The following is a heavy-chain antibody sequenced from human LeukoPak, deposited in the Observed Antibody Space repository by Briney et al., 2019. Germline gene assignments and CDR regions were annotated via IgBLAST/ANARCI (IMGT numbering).Heavy chain of an antibody. J-gene: IGHJ6*03. CDR1: GGSFSGYY. CDR3: ARGRIAAAGSHYYYYMDV. D-gene: IGHD6-13*01. Sequence: SETLSLTCAVYGGSFSGYYLSWIRQPPGKGLEWIGEINHSGSTNYNPSLKSRVTISVDTSKNQFSLKLSSVTAADTAVYYCARGRIAAAGSHYYYYMDVWGKGTTVTVSS. V-gene: IGHV4-34*01. CDR2: INHSGST.